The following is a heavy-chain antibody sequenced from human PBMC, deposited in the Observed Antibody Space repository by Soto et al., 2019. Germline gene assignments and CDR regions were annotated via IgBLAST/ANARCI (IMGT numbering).Heavy chain of an antibody. CDR1: GYSFTSYW. Sequence: PGESLKISCKGSGYSFTSYWIGWVRQMPGKGLEWMGIIYPGDSDTRYSPSFQGQVTISADKSISTAYLQWSSLKASDTAMYYCARPFAVVIQGLINFDYWGQGTLVTVSS. D-gene: IGHD2-21*01. CDR3: ARPFAVVIQGLINFDY. J-gene: IGHJ4*02. V-gene: IGHV5-51*01. CDR2: IYPGDSDT.